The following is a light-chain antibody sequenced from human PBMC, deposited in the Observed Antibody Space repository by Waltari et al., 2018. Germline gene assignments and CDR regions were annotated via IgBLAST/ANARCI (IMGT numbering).Light chain of an antibody. Sequence: EIVLTQSPPTLSLSPGERATLSCRASQSVSSYLAWYQQKPGQAPRLLIYDASNRATGIPARFSGSGSGTDFTLTISSLEPEDFAVYYCQQRSNWPPFTFGQGTKLEI. CDR1: QSVSSY. J-gene: IGKJ2*01. V-gene: IGKV3-11*01. CDR3: QQRSNWPPFT. CDR2: DAS.